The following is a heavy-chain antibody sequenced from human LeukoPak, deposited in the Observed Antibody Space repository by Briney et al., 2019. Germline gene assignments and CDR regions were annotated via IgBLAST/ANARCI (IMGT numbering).Heavy chain of an antibody. CDR2: IYYSGST. D-gene: IGHD3-22*01. CDR1: GGSISSSSYY. J-gene: IGHJ5*02. Sequence: SETLSLTCTVSGGSISSSSYYWGWIRQPPGKGLEWIGSIYYSGSTYYNPSLKSRVTISVDTSKNQFSLELSSVTAADTAVYYCARSSVVTGGFDPWGQGTLVTVSS. CDR3: ARSSVVTGGFDP. V-gene: IGHV4-39*01.